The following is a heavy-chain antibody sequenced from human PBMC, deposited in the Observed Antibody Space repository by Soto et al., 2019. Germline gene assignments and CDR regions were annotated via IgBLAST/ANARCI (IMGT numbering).Heavy chain of an antibody. D-gene: IGHD3-3*01. J-gene: IGHJ4*02. V-gene: IGHV4-59*08. Sequence: PSETLSLTCTVSGGSITNNCWSWIRQSPPQGLEWVGSLYNSGSTYYNSSLKRRVTTSVDSSKNQFSLRLTAVTAADTAVYYCARNSYYDFWSGYHRGFDLWGQGTVVTVSS. CDR2: LYNSGST. CDR1: GGSITNNC. CDR3: ARNSYYDFWSGYHRGFDL.